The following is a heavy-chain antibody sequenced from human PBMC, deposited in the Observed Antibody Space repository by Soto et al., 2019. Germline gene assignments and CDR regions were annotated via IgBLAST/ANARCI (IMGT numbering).Heavy chain of an antibody. J-gene: IGHJ5*02. V-gene: IGHV4-59*01. D-gene: IGHD2-15*01. CDR2: IYYSGST. CDR1: CGSISSYY. Sequence: PSETLSLTCTVSCGSISSYYWSWIRQPPGKGLEWIGCIYYSGSTNYNPSRKSRVTISVDTPKNQFSLKLSSVTAADTAVYYCARVVAPTWGCFDPWRQGTLVTVS. CDR3: ARVVAPTWGCFDP.